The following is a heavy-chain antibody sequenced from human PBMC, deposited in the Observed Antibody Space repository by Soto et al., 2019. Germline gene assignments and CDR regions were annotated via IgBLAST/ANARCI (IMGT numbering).Heavy chain of an antibody. CDR1: GYTFTSYA. CDR2: INAGNGNT. CDR3: AGSYDSSGYYYVFDY. D-gene: IGHD3-22*01. Sequence: ASVKVSCKASGYTFTSYAMHWVRQAPGQRLEWMGWINAGNGNTKYSQKFQGRVTITRDTSASTAYMELSSLRSEDTAVYYCAGSYDSSGYYYVFDYWGQGTLVTVSS. J-gene: IGHJ4*02. V-gene: IGHV1-3*01.